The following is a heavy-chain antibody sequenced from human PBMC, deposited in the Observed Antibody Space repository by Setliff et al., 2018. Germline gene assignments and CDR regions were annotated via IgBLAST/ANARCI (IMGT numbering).Heavy chain of an antibody. D-gene: IGHD1-1*01. Sequence: PSETLSLTCTVSDDSISSRHYYWSWVRQPAGKGLEWIGFISYSGITTYNVSLKSRVSISVDTSKNQLSLTLSSVTAADTAVYYSVREGYSEYFQDWGRGTLVTVSS. CDR2: ISYSGIT. CDR3: VREGYSEYFQD. V-gene: IGHV4-61*10. CDR1: DDSISSRHYY. J-gene: IGHJ1*01.